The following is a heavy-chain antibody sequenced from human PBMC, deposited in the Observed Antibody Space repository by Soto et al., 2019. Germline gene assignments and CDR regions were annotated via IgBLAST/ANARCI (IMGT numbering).Heavy chain of an antibody. D-gene: IGHD6-13*01. CDR2: IFWNDET. CDR3: ARPTHSSSWLSFSY. Sequence: KESGPVLVKPTETLTLTCTVSGFSLSNARMVVSWIRQPPGKALEWLAHIFWNDETSYSPSLRSRLTISKDTSKSQVVLTMTNMDPVDTATYYCARPTHSSSWLSFSYWGQGTLVTVSS. J-gene: IGHJ4*02. CDR1: GFSLSNARMV. V-gene: IGHV2-26*01.